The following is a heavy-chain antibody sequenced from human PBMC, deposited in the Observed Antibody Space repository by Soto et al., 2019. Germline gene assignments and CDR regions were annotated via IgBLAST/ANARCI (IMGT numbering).Heavy chain of an antibody. CDR2: ISSSSSYI. D-gene: IGHD6-13*01. V-gene: IGHV3-21*01. CDR3: ARDATGYSSSWTYYGMDV. Sequence: PEGSLRLSCAASGFTFSSYSMNWVRQAPGKGLEWVSSISSSSSYIYYADSVKGRFTISRDNAKNSLYLQMNSLRAEDTAVYYCARDATGYSSSWTYYGMDVWGQGTTVTVSS. CDR1: GFTFSSYS. J-gene: IGHJ6*02.